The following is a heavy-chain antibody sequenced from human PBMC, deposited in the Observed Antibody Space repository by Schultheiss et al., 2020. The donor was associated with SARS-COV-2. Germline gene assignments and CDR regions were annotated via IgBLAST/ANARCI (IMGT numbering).Heavy chain of an antibody. Sequence: GGSLRLSCAASGFTFSSYAMSWVRQAPGKGLEWVSAISGSGGSTYYADSVKGRFTISRDNSKNTLYLQMNSLRAEDTAVYYCAKGGITMVRGVNARLDYYYYMDVWGKGTTVTSP. V-gene: IGHV3-23*01. CDR3: AKGGITMVRGVNARLDYYYYMDV. D-gene: IGHD3-10*01. J-gene: IGHJ6*03. CDR1: GFTFSSYA. CDR2: ISGSGGST.